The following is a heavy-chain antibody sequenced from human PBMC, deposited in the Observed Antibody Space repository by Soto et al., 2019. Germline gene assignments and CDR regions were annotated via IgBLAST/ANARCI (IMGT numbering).Heavy chain of an antibody. CDR3: TIVRVADSALDH. CDR2: MSYDGSDT. J-gene: IGHJ4*02. D-gene: IGHD3-10*02. Sequence: WRSLRLSCVGSGFIFSNNGMHWVRQTPGKGLEWVAFMSYDGSDTFYADSVKCRFTISRANSKNTLFLHMSNLRAEDTAMYYCTIVRVADSALDHWGQGTLVTVSS. CDR1: GFIFSNNG. V-gene: IGHV3-30*03.